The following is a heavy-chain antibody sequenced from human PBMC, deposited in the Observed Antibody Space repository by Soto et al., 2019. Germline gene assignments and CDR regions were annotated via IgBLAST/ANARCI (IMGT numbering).Heavy chain of an antibody. Sequence: EVQLVESGGGLVQPGGSLRLSCAASGFTFSSYEMNWVRQAPGKGLEWVSYISRSGSTIYYADSVKGRFTISRDNAKNSLDLQRNSLRAEDTAVYYCARSLYDFWSGRRAFDPWGQGTLVTVSS. CDR3: ARSLYDFWSGRRAFDP. V-gene: IGHV3-48*03. J-gene: IGHJ5*02. CDR2: ISRSGSTI. D-gene: IGHD3-3*01. CDR1: GFTFSSYE.